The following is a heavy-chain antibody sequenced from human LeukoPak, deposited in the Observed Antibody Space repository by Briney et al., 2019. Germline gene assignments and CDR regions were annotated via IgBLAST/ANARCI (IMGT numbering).Heavy chain of an antibody. CDR3: ARALRSSGWTDY. V-gene: IGHV4-4*02. CDR2: IYHSGST. D-gene: IGHD6-19*01. CDR1: GGSISSSNW. J-gene: IGHJ4*02. Sequence: SETLSLTCAVSGGSISSSNWWSWVRQPPGKGLEWIGEIYHSGSTNYSPSLKSRVTISVDKSKNQFSLKLSSVTAADTAVYYCARALRSSGWTDYWGQGTLVTVSS.